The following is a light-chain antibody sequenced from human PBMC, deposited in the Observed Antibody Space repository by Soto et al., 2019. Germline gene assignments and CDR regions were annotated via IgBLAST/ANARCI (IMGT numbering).Light chain of an antibody. CDR1: QSVSSN. Sequence: EIVMTQSPATLSVSPGERATLSCRASQSVSSNLAWYQQKPGQAPRLLIYGASTRATGIPARFSGSGSGTEFTLTISSLQSEDFAVYYCQQYNNLPSTFGQGTRLEIK. V-gene: IGKV3-15*01. J-gene: IGKJ5*01. CDR3: QQYNNLPST. CDR2: GAS.